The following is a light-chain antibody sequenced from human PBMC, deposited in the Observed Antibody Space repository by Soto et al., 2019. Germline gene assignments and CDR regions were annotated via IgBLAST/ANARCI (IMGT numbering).Light chain of an antibody. J-gene: IGLJ2*01. CDR1: SSNIGSNT. CDR2: SNN. V-gene: IGLV1-44*01. CDR3: AAWDDSLNGLVV. Sequence: QSALTQPPSASGTPGQRVTISCSGSSSNIGSNTVNWYQQLPGTAPKLLIYSNNQRPSGVPDRFSGSKSGTSASLAISGLLSEDEADYYCAAWDDSLNGLVVFGGGTKLTVL.